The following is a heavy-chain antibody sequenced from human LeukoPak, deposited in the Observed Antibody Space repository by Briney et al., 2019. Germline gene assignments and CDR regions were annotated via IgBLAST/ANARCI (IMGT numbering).Heavy chain of an antibody. J-gene: IGHJ4*02. V-gene: IGHV3-30*03. CDR1: GFTFSGYG. CDR2: ISYDGSNK. CDR3: ARRGDASGSTLDY. Sequence: PGGSLRLSCAASGFTFSGYGMHGVRQGPGKGLEWVPVISYDGSNKYHSDSVKGRFTISRDNSKNTLYVQMNSLRDEDTAVYYCARRGDASGSTLDYWGQGTLVTVSS. D-gene: IGHD3-10*01.